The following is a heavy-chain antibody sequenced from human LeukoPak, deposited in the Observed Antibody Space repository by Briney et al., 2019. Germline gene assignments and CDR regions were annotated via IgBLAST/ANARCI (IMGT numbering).Heavy chain of an antibody. D-gene: IGHD3-3*01. CDR2: XXXXXSEK. CDR3: ARWAIFGGDGAYYYYGMDV. CDR1: GFTFSSYW. J-gene: IGHJ6*02. Sequence: GGSLRLSCAASGFTFSSYWMSWVRQAPGKGLXXXXXXXXXXSEKYYVDSVKGRFTISRDNAKNSLYLQMNSLRAEDTAVYYCARWAIFGGDGAYYYYGMDVWGQGTTVTVSS. V-gene: IGHV3-7*01.